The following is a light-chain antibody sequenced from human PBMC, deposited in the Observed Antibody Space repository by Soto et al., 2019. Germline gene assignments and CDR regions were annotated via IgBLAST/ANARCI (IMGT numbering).Light chain of an antibody. Sequence: QSVLTQPPSASGTPGQRVTISCSGSSSNIGSNYVYWYQQLPGTAPKLLIYRNNQRPSGVPDRFSGSKSGTSASLAISGLRSEDAADYYCAAWDDSLSGPSYVFGTGTKVTVL. CDR3: AAWDDSLSGPSYV. CDR2: RNN. J-gene: IGLJ1*01. CDR1: SSNIGSNY. V-gene: IGLV1-47*01.